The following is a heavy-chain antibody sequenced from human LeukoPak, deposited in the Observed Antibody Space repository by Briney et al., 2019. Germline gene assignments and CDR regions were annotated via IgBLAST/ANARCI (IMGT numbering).Heavy chain of an antibody. CDR2: ISGYNGNT. Sequence: ASVKVSFTASGYTFGNHGISWVRQAPGQGLEWMGWISGYNGNTDYAQNFQGRVTMTTDTSTSTVYMELSSLRSEDTAVYYCARGLREPPDDYWGQGTLVTVSS. J-gene: IGHJ4*02. CDR3: ARGLREPPDDY. V-gene: IGHV1-18*01. D-gene: IGHD1-26*01. CDR1: GYTFGNHG.